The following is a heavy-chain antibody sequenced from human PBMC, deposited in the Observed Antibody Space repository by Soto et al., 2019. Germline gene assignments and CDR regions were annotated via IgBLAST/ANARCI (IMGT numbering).Heavy chain of an antibody. J-gene: IGHJ5*02. D-gene: IGHD2-15*01. V-gene: IGHV1-2*02. CDR1: GYTFTDYY. Sequence: QVQLVQSGAEVKKPGASVKVSCKASGYTFTDYYLHWVRQAPGQGLEWMGWINPNIGSTNYAQKFQGRVTMTRDTSISTAYMELSRLRSDDTAVYYCARGYCSGGSCRTLWWFDPWGQGTLVTVSS. CDR3: ARGYCSGGSCRTLWWFDP. CDR2: INPNIGST.